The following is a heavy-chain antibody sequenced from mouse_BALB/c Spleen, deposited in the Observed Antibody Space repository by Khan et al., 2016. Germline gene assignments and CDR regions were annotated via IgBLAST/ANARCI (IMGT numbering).Heavy chain of an antibody. J-gene: IGHJ4*01. V-gene: IGHV3-2*02. CDR3: ARSDYGDKDAMDY. CDR1: GYSITSDYA. CDR2: ISYSGST. D-gene: IGHD1-1*01. Sequence: EVQLQESGPGLVKPSQSLSLTCTVTGYSITSDYAWNWIRQFPGNRLEWMGYISYSGSTSYYPSLKSRISITRDTSKNQFFLQLNSVTAEDTATYYCARSDYGDKDAMDYWGQGTSVTVSS.